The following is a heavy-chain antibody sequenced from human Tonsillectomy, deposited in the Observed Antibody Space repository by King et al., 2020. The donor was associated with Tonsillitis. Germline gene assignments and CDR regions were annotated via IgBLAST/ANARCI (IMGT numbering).Heavy chain of an antibody. J-gene: IGHJ4*02. Sequence: VQLVESGGGLVKPGGSLRLSCAASGFTFSSYSMNWVRQAPEKGLEWVSSISSSSYIFYADSVKGRFTISRDNAKNSLYLQMNCLRAEDTAVYYCARGGSPGGWYLDYWGQGTLVTVSS. V-gene: IGHV3-21*01. CDR1: GFTFSSYS. CDR3: ARGGSPGGWYLDY. CDR2: ISSSSYI. D-gene: IGHD6-19*01.